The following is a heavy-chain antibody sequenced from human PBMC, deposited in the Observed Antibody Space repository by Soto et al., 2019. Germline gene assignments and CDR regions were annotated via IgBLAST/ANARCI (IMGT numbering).Heavy chain of an antibody. CDR2: IIPIFGTA. Sequence: QVQLVQSGAEVKKPGSSVKVSCKDSAGSFSSYAISWVRQSPGQGLEWMGGIIPIFGTANYAQKFQGRVTITADESTSTAYMELSSLRSEATAVYYCANRGEVYGGGFDYWGQGTLVTVSS. J-gene: IGHJ4*02. V-gene: IGHV1-69*12. CDR1: AGSFSSYA. D-gene: IGHD4-17*01. CDR3: ANRGEVYGGGFDY.